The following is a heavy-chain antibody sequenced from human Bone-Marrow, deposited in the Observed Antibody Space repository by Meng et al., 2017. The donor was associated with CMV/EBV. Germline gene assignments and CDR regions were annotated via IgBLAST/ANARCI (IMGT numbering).Heavy chain of an antibody. CDR2: IYWNDDK. V-gene: IGHV2-5*01. CDR3: ALRALRFLEWLSPAFDI. Sequence: SGPTLVKPTQTLTLTCTFSGFSLSTSGVGVGWIRQPPGKALEWLALIYWNDDKRYSPSLKSRLTITKDTSKNQVVLTMTNMDPVDTATYYCALRALRFLEWLSPAFDIWGQGTMVTVSS. J-gene: IGHJ3*02. D-gene: IGHD3-3*01. CDR1: GFSLSTSGVG.